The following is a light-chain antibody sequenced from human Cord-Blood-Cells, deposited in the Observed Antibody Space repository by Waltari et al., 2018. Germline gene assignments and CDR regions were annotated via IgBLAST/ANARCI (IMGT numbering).Light chain of an antibody. Sequence: SYELTQPSSVSVSPGQTARITCSGVVLAKKYARWFQQKPGQAPVLVIYKDSERPSGNPERFSGSSSGTTVALTISGAEVEDEADYYCYSAADNNLVFGGGTKLTVL. CDR2: KDS. CDR1: VLAKKY. V-gene: IGLV3-27*01. CDR3: YSAADNNLV. J-gene: IGLJ2*01.